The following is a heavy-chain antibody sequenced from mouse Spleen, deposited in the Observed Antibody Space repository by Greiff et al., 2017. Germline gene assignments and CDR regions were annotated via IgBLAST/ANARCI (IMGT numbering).Heavy chain of an antibody. Sequence: QVQLQQPGAELVRPGTSVKLSCKASGYTFTSYWMHWVKQRPGQGLEWIGVIDPSDSYTNYNQKFKGKATLTVDTSSSTAYMQLSSLTSEDSAVYYCARMGYDGAWFAYWGQGTLVTVSA. CDR1: GYTFTSYW. J-gene: IGHJ3*01. CDR3: ARMGYDGAWFAY. V-gene: IGHV1-59*01. D-gene: IGHD2-14*01. CDR2: IDPSDSYT.